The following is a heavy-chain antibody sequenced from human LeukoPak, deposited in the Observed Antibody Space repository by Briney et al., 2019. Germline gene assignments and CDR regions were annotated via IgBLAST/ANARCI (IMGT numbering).Heavy chain of an antibody. J-gene: IGHJ4*02. D-gene: IGHD4-23*01. CDR2: IYSSGST. V-gene: IGHV3-53*01. CDR3: ARRGDGGRSFDY. CDR1: GFTFSESW. Sequence: PGGSLRLSCVDTGFTFSESWMTWVRQAPGKGLEWVSLIYSSGSTYYADSVKGRFTISRDNSKNTLYLQVNSLRAEDTAVYYCARRGDGGRSFDYWGQGTLVTVSS.